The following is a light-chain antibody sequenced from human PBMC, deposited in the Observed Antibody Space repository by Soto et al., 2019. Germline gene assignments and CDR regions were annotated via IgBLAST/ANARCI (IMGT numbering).Light chain of an antibody. CDR3: QQSFSTPRGT. V-gene: IGKV1-39*01. Sequence: DIQMTQSPSSLSASVGDRVSITCRASRSIAGYLNWYQQKPGKAPILLIYAASSLQSGVPSRFSGSGSGTDFVLTISSLQPEDFATYYCQQSFSTPRGTFGQGTKVEIK. J-gene: IGKJ1*01. CDR2: AAS. CDR1: RSIAGY.